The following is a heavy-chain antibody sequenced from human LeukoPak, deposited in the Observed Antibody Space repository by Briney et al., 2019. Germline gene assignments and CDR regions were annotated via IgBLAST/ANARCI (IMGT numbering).Heavy chain of an antibody. D-gene: IGHD4-17*01. J-gene: IGHJ4*02. CDR2: IFHSGNS. V-gene: IGHV4-38-2*01. Sequence: SETLSLTCAVSSYSISSGSYWGCLRPSPGKRLEWVGIIFHSGNSYYNPSLKSRLTMSVDTSKNQFSLKLTSVTAADTALYYCARVTYVDDMLYQYFDYWGQGILVTVSS. CDR3: ARVTYVDDMLYQYFDY. CDR1: SYSISSGSY.